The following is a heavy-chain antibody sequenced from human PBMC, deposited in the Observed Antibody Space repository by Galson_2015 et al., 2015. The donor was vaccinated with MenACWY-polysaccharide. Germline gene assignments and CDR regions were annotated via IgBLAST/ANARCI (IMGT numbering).Heavy chain of an antibody. Sequence: SLRLSCAASGFTFSSYRMNWVRQAPGKGLEWVSSISSSSSYIYYADSVKGRFTISRDNAKNSLYLQMNSLRAEDTAVYYCARDGPDSSGYYVYWGQGTLVTVSS. J-gene: IGHJ4*02. D-gene: IGHD3-22*01. V-gene: IGHV3-21*01. CDR2: ISSSSSYI. CDR3: ARDGPDSSGYYVY. CDR1: GFTFSSYR.